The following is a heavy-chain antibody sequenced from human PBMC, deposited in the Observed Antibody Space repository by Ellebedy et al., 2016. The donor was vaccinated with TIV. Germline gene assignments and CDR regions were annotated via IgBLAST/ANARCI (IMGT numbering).Heavy chain of an antibody. CDR1: GYRFTSYW. CDR2: IYPGDSDT. D-gene: IGHD5-18*01. CDR3: ARHPPGSSYGIDY. Sequence: GESLKISXKGSGYRFTSYWIGWVRQMPGKGLEWMGIIYPGDSDTRYSPSFQGQVTVSADKSISTAYLQWSSLKASDTAMYYCARHPPGSSYGIDYWGQGTLVTVSS. V-gene: IGHV5-51*01. J-gene: IGHJ4*02.